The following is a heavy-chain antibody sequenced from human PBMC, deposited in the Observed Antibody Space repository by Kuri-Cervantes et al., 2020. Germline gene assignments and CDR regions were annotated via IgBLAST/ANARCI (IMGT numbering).Heavy chain of an antibody. J-gene: IGHJ4*02. CDR3: ARRTMVRGGTFDY. V-gene: IGHV4-39*01. D-gene: IGHD3-10*01. CDR2: LYYSGST. CDR1: GGSISSSASY. Sequence: SETLSLTCTVSGGSISSSASYWGWIRQPPGKGLEWIGTLYYSGSTYYNPSLKSRIIISADTSKNQFSLSLSSVTAADTAVYYCARRTMVRGGTFDYWGQGTLVTVSS.